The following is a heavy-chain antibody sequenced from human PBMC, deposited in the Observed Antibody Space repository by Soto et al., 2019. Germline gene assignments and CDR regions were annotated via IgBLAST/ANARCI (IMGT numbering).Heavy chain of an antibody. CDR1: GFTFTDFH. CDR3: ARRDPAMYGATGHFDY. V-gene: IGHV3-11*01. J-gene: IGHJ4*02. Sequence: QVHLVESGGGLVKPGGSLRLSCAASGFTFTDFHMAWIRRAPGKGLEWVSNIIQSGGYEFYADSVKGRFTVSRDNAKNEVYLQMNSLRVEHTAVYYCARRDPAMYGATGHFDYWGQGSLVTVSS. CDR2: IIQSGGYE. D-gene: IGHD3-10*02.